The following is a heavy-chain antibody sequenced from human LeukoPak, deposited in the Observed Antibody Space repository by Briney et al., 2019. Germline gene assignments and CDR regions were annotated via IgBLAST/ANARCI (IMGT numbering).Heavy chain of an antibody. J-gene: IGHJ5*02. CDR3: AKVYWVTTINWFDP. V-gene: IGHV3-53*01. Sequence: PGGSLRLSCAASGFTVSSNYMSWVRQAPGKGLEWVSVIYSGGSTYYADSVKGRFTISRDNSKNTLYLQMNSLRAEDTAVYYCAKVYWVTTINWFDPWGQGTLVTVSS. CDR1: GFTVSSNY. D-gene: IGHD4-17*01. CDR2: IYSGGST.